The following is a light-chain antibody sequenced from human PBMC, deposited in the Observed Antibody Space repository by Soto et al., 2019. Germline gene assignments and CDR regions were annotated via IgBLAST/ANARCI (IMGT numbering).Light chain of an antibody. Sequence: QSVLTQPRSVSGSPGQSVSISCTGTSSDVGTYNYISWYQQHPGEVPKLIIYDVSKRPSGVPDRFSGAKSGNTASLTISGLQADDEAEYYCCSFAGSYKWVFGGGTKLTVL. J-gene: IGLJ3*02. CDR1: SSDVGTYNY. V-gene: IGLV2-11*01. CDR2: DVS. CDR3: CSFAGSYKWV.